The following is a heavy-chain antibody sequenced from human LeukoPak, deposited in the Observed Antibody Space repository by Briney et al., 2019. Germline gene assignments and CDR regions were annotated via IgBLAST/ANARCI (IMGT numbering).Heavy chain of an antibody. CDR2: IYYSGSI. Sequence: PSDTLSLTCAVSGYSISSSNWWGWLRQPPGQGLAWFGYIYYSGSIYYNPSLKSRVTMSVDTSKNQFSLKLSSVTAVDTAVYYCARASLVGANLNWFDPWGQGTLVTVSS. CDR3: ARASLVGANLNWFDP. J-gene: IGHJ5*02. CDR1: GYSISSSNW. D-gene: IGHD1-26*01. V-gene: IGHV4-28*05.